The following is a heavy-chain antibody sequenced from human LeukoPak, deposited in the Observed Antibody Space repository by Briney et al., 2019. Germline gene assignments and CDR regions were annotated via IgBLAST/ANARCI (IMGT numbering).Heavy chain of an antibody. CDR2: ISWNSGTR. CDR3: AKDISSSPGRGTYYFDY. J-gene: IGHJ4*02. V-gene: IGHV3-9*01. Sequence: GGSLSLSCAASGFTFDVYAMHWVRQAPGKGLEWVSGISWNSGTRGYAASVKGRFTISRDNAKTSLYLQMNSLRAEDTALYYCAKDISSSPGRGTYYFDYWGQGTLVTVSS. D-gene: IGHD6-13*01. CDR1: GFTFDVYA.